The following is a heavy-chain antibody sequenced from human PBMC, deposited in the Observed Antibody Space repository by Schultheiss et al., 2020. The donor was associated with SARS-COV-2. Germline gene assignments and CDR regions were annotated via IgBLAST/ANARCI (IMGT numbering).Heavy chain of an antibody. CDR3: AGGMTTVALDAFDI. D-gene: IGHD4-23*01. Sequence: SETLSLTCAVSGGSISSGGYSWSWIRQPPGKGLEWIGYIYHSGSTYYNPSLKSRVTISVDRSKNQFSLKLSSVTAADTAVYYCAGGMTTVALDAFDIWGQGTMVTVSS. CDR1: GGSISSGGYS. V-gene: IGHV4-30-2*01. CDR2: IYHSGST. J-gene: IGHJ3*02.